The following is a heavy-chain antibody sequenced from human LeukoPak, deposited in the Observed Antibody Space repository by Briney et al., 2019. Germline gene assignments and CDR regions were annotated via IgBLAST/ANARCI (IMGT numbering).Heavy chain of an antibody. CDR2: IYYSGST. D-gene: IGHD3-10*01. J-gene: IGHJ4*02. V-gene: IGHV4-31*03. CDR3: ARTYYYGSGSYYNGDY. CDR1: GGSISSGGYY. Sequence: SETLSLTCTVSGGSISSGGYYWSWIRQHPGKGLEWFGYIYYSGSTYYNPSLKSRVTISVDTSKNQFSLKLSSVTAADTAVYYCARTYYYGSGSYYNGDYWGQGTLVTVSS.